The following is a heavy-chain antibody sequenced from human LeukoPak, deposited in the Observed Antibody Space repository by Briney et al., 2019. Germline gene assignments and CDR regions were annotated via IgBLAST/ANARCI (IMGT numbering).Heavy chain of an antibody. CDR3: AKDPPPYYYDSSGFGS. J-gene: IGHJ5*02. CDR1: GFTFSNYA. D-gene: IGHD3-22*01. CDR2: ISGSGGST. V-gene: IGHV3-23*01. Sequence: GGSLRLSCAASGFTFSNYARSWVRQAPGKGLEWVSAISGSGGSTYYADSVKGRFTISRDNSKNTLYLQMNSLRPEDTALYYCAKDPPPYYYDSSGFGSWGQGPLVTVSS.